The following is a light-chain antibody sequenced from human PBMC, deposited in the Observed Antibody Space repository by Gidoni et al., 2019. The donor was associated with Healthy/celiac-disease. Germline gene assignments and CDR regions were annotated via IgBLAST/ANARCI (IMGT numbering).Light chain of an antibody. J-gene: IGKJ4*01. Sequence: DTKLTQSPSFLSASVGDRVTITCQASQGISRYLAWYQQKPGKAPKLLIYAASTLQSGVPSRVSGSGSGTEFTLTISRLQPEDFATYYCQQLGNYAFGGGTKVEIK. CDR2: AAS. V-gene: IGKV1-9*01. CDR3: QQLGNYA. CDR1: QGISRY.